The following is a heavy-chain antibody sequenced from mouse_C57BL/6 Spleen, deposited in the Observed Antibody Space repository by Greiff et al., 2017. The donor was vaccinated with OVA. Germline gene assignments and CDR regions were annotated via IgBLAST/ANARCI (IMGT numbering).Heavy chain of an antibody. V-gene: IGHV1-55*01. J-gene: IGHJ4*01. CDR1: GYTFTSYW. Sequence: VQLQQPGAELVKPGASVKMSCKASGYTFTSYWITWVKQRPGQGLEWIGDIYPGSGSTDYNEKFKSKATLTVDTSSSTAYMQLSSLTSEDSAVYYCASRDSSGYVRYAMDYWGQGISVTVSS. D-gene: IGHD3-2*02. CDR2: IYPGSGST. CDR3: ASRDSSGYVRYAMDY.